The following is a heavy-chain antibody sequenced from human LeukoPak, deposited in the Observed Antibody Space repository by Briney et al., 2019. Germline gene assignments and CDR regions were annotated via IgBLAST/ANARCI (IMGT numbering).Heavy chain of an antibody. J-gene: IGHJ5*02. Sequence: ASVKVSCKASGYTFTSYYMHWVRQAPGQGLEWMGIINPSGGSTSYAQKFQGRVTITADKSTSTAYMELSSLRSEDTAVYYCARDQEDILPLYYYDSSGYDPSLPNWFDPWGQGTLVTVSS. CDR3: ARDQEDILPLYYYDSSGYDPSLPNWFDP. D-gene: IGHD3-22*01. V-gene: IGHV1-46*01. CDR2: INPSGGST. CDR1: GYTFTSYY.